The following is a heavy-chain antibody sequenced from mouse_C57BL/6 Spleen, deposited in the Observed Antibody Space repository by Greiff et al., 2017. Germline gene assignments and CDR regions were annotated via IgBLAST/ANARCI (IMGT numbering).Heavy chain of an antibody. V-gene: IGHV1-55*01. D-gene: IGHD2-12*01. CDR2: IYPGSGST. J-gene: IGHJ3*01. Sequence: QVQLQQPGAELVKPGASVKMSCKASGYTFTSYWITWVKQRPGQGLEWIGDIYPGSGSTNYNEKFKSKATLTVDTSSSTAYMQRSSLTSEDSAVYYCARERDYSAPVSYWGQGTLVTVSA. CDR3: ARERDYSAPVSY. CDR1: GYTFTSYW.